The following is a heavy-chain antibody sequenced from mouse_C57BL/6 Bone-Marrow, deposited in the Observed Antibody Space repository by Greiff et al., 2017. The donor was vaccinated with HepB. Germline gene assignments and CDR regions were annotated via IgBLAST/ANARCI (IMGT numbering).Heavy chain of an antibody. CDR3: ARPFLTSAWFAY. D-gene: IGHD1-1*01. V-gene: IGHV5-12*01. CDR1: GFTFSDYY. Sequence: DVQLVESGGGLVQPGGSLKLSCAASGFTFSDYYMYWVRQTPEKRLEWVAYISNGGGSTYYPDTVKGRFTISRDNAKNTLYLQMSRLRSEDTALYYCARPFLTSAWFAYWGQGTLVTVSA. J-gene: IGHJ3*01. CDR2: ISNGGGST.